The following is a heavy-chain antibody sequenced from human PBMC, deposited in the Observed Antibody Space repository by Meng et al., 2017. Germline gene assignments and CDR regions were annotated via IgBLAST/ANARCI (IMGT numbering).Heavy chain of an antibody. J-gene: IGHJ5*02. CDR3: ARRTRCSSTSCPSSDNWFDP. CDR2: IYPGDSDT. D-gene: IGHD2-2*01. CDR1: GYSFTSYW. Sequence: GESLKISCKGSGYSFTSYWIGCVRKMPGKGLEWMGIIYPGDSDTRYSPSFQGQVTISADNSISTAYLQWSSLKASDTAMYYCARRTRCSSTSCPSSDNWFDPWGQGTLVTVSS. V-gene: IGHV5-51*01.